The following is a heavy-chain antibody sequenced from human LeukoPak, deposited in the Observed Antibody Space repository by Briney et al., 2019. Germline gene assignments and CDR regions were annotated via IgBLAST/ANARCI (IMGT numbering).Heavy chain of an antibody. V-gene: IGHV1-2*06. Sequence: ASVKVSCKASGYTFTGYYMHWVRQAPGQGLEWMGRINPNSGGTNYAQKFQGRVTMTRDTSISTAYMELSRLRSDDTAVYYCARAPGIARPHCSGGSCYSSYYYYGMDVWGQGTTVTVSS. CDR1: GYTFTGYY. D-gene: IGHD2-15*01. CDR3: ARAPGIARPHCSGGSCYSSYYYYGMDV. J-gene: IGHJ6*02. CDR2: INPNSGGT.